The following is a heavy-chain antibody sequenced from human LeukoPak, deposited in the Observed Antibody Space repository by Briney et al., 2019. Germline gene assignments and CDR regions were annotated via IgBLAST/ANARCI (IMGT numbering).Heavy chain of an antibody. D-gene: IGHD2-2*01. CDR3: ARSREAYCSSTSCYRILDY. V-gene: IGHV1-69*13. Sequence: ASVKVSCKASGGTFSIYAISWVRQVPGQGLGWMGGIIPIFGTANYAQKFQGRVTITADESTSAAYMELSSLRSEDTAVYYCARSREAYCSSTSCYRILDYWGQGTLVTVSS. CDR1: GGTFSIYA. J-gene: IGHJ4*02. CDR2: IIPIFGTA.